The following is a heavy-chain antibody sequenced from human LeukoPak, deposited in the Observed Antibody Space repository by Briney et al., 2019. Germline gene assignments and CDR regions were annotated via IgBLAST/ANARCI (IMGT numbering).Heavy chain of an antibody. CDR2: ISWNSAYV. J-gene: IGHJ3*02. D-gene: IGHD3-10*01. CDR1: GFTFDDYA. V-gene: IGHV3-9*01. Sequence: PGRSLRLSCAASGFTFDDYAMHWVRQAPGKGLEWVSGISWNSAYVGYADSVKGRFSISRDNAKNSVSLQMNSLRPEDSALYFCAKTQNLDKIGSPGAFDIWGQGKMGTVSS. CDR3: AKTQNLDKIGSPGAFDI.